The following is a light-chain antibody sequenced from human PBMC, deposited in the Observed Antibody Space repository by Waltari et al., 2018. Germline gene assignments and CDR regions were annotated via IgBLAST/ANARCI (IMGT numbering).Light chain of an antibody. Sequence: DIQMTQSPSSLSASVGDRVIITCQASQDIRNYLNWYQQKLGKATKLLIHDASNLETGVPSRFSGSGSGTHFTFTISNLQPEDIATYYCQQYDNLPERLTFGGGTKVEIK. CDR3: QQYDNLPERLT. CDR2: DAS. CDR1: QDIRNY. J-gene: IGKJ4*01. V-gene: IGKV1-33*01.